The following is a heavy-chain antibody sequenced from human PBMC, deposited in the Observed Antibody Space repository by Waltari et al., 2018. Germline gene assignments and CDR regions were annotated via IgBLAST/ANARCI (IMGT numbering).Heavy chain of an antibody. CDR3: AKSSGSYYEVFDY. D-gene: IGHD1-26*01. J-gene: IGHJ4*02. CDR1: GCAFANYG. CDR2: ISGSGGTT. V-gene: IGHV3-23*04. Sequence: EVRLVESGGGLVQPGGSLRLSCAASGCAFANYGMSWVRQAPGKGLECVSSISGSGGTTYYADSVKGRFTMSKDNSKNTLFLQMNSLRVDDTADYYCAKSSGSYYEVFDYWGRGTLVTVSS.